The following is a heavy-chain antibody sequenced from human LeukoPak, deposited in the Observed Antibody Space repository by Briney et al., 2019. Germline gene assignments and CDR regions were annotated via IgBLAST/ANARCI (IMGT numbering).Heavy chain of an antibody. V-gene: IGHV3-7*03. CDR1: GFTFSNYW. CDR3: GRRRGMGSLDY. CDR2: IKQDGSEK. D-gene: IGHD2-8*01. J-gene: IGHJ4*02. Sequence: GGSLRLSCAASGFTFSNYWMSWVRQAPGKGLEWVANIKQDGSEKNCVDSVRGRFTISRDNAKNSLYLQMNSLRAEDTAVYYCGRRRGMGSLDYWGQGTLVTVSS.